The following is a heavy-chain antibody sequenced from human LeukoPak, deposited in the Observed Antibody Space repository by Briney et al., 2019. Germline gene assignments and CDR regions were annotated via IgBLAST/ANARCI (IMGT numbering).Heavy chain of an antibody. Sequence: MTSETLSLTCAVYGWSFSGYYWSWIRQPPGKGLEWIGEINHSGSANYNPSLKSRVTISVDTSKNQFSLKLSSVTAADTAVYYCARGRNFIDYYDSSGYQRARIDYWGQGTLVTVSS. J-gene: IGHJ4*02. CDR2: INHSGSA. CDR1: GWSFSGYY. CDR3: ARGRNFIDYYDSSGYQRARIDY. D-gene: IGHD3-22*01. V-gene: IGHV4-34*01.